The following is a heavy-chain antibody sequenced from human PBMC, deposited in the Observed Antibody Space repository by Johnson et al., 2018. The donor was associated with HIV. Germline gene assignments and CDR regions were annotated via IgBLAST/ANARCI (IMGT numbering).Heavy chain of an antibody. CDR2: ISYDGSNK. CDR3: ARAFPMVRYDAFDI. J-gene: IGHJ3*02. D-gene: IGHD3-10*01. Sequence: VQLVESGGGVVQPGRSLRLSCAASGFTFSSYAMHWVRQAPGKVLEWVAVISYDGSNKYYADSVKGRFTISRDNSKNTLYLQMNSLRAEDTAVYYCARAFPMVRYDAFDIWGQGTMVTVSS. V-gene: IGHV3-30-3*01. CDR1: GFTFSSYA.